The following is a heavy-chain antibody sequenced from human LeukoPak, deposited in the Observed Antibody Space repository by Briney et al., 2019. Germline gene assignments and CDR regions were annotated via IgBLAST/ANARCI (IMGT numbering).Heavy chain of an antibody. Sequence: GRSLRLSCTASGFTFSSYAMHWVRQAPGKGLEWVAVISYDGSNKYYADSVKGRFTISRDNSKNTLYLQMNSLRAEDTAVYYCARDRGDYSNYFAFDIWGQGTMVTVSS. CDR3: ARDRGDYSNYFAFDI. CDR2: ISYDGSNK. D-gene: IGHD4-11*01. V-gene: IGHV3-30-3*01. CDR1: GFTFSSYA. J-gene: IGHJ3*02.